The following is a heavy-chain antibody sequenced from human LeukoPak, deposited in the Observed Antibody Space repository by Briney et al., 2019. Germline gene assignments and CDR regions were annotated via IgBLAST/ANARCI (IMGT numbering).Heavy chain of an antibody. CDR1: GGSISSYY. CDR2: IYYSGST. J-gene: IGHJ6*03. D-gene: IGHD3-10*01. Sequence: SETLSLTCTVSGGSISSYYWSWIRQPPGKGLEWIGYIYYSGSTNYNPSLKSRVTISVDTSKNQFSLKLSSVTAADTAVYYCARVRGVYYYYYYMDVWGKGTTVTVSS. V-gene: IGHV4-59*12. CDR3: ARVRGVYYYYYYMDV.